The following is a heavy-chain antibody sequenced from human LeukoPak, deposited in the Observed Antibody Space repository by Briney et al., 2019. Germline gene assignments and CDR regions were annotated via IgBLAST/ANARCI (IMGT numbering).Heavy chain of an antibody. V-gene: IGHV3-7*05. D-gene: IGHD3-10*01. Sequence: AGGSLRLSCAPSGFTFSNYWMSWVRQAPGKGLEWVANIKQDGSEKYYVDSVKGRFTISRDNAKNSLYLQMNSLRAEDTAVYYCARDRVTMVRGVSYYFDYWGQGTLVTVSS. CDR1: GFTFSNYW. J-gene: IGHJ4*02. CDR2: IKQDGSEK. CDR3: ARDRVTMVRGVSYYFDY.